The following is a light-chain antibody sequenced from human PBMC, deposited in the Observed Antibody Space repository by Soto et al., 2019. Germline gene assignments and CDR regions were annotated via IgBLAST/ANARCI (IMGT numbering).Light chain of an antibody. CDR3: QVWDSSSDHVV. CDR1: NIGSKS. J-gene: IGLJ2*01. CDR2: YDS. V-gene: IGLV3-21*04. Sequence: SYELTQPPSVSVGPGKTARITCGGNNIGSKSVHWYQQKPCQAPVLVIYYDSDRPSGIPERFSGSNSGNTATLTISRVEAGDEADYYCQVWDSSSDHVVFGGGTKLTVL.